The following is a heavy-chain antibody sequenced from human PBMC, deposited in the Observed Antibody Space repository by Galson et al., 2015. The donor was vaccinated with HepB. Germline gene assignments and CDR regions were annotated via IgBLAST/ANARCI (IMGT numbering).Heavy chain of an antibody. D-gene: IGHD2-21*01. Sequence: VKVSCKVSGYTFTDYYMHWVQQAPGKGLEWMGLVDPEDGETIYAEKFQGRVTITADTSTDTAYMELSGLRSEDTAVYYCATSTASGSYCGGDCYFPWGQGTLVTVSS. J-gene: IGHJ5*02. CDR3: ATSTASGSYCGGDCYFP. CDR2: VDPEDGET. CDR1: GYTFTDYY. V-gene: IGHV1-69-2*01.